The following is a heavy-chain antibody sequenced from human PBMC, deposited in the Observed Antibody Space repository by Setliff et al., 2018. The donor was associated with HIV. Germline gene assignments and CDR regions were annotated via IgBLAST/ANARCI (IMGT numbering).Heavy chain of an antibody. Sequence: SETLSLTCTVSGGSISSGSYFWTWIRQPAGKGLEWIGRIYTSGSTNYNPSLKSRVTMSVDTSKNQFSLKLSSVTAADTAVYYCARAPISGGSPWFDPWGQGTLVTVSS. V-gene: IGHV4-61*02. D-gene: IGHD6-19*01. CDR3: ARAPISGGSPWFDP. CDR2: IYTSGST. CDR1: GGSISSGSYF. J-gene: IGHJ5*02.